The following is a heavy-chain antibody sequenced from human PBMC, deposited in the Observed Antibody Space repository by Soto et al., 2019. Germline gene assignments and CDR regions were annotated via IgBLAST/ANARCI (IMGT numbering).Heavy chain of an antibody. J-gene: IGHJ5*02. Sequence: ASVKVSCKTSVYTFTSYVIHWVRQAPGQRLEWMGWINAANGYTKYSPKFQGRVTITRDTSASTDYMELSSLRSEDTAVYYCVRRHVSATGIDWFDPWGQGTLVTVSS. CDR1: VYTFTSYV. D-gene: IGHD6-13*01. V-gene: IGHV1-3*01. CDR2: INAANGYT. CDR3: VRRHVSATGIDWFDP.